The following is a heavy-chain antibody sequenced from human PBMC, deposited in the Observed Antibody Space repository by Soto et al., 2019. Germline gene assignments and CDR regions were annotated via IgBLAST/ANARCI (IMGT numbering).Heavy chain of an antibody. CDR2: IYYSGST. CDR3: ARGRGDTAMAWYY. CDR1: GGSISSGGYY. V-gene: IGHV4-31*03. Sequence: SETLSLTCTVSGGSISSGGYYWSWIRHHPGKGLEWIGYIYYSGSTYYNPSLKSRVTISVDTSKNQFSLKLSSVTAADTAVYYCARGRGDTAMAWYYWGQGTLVTVSS. J-gene: IGHJ4*02. D-gene: IGHD5-18*01.